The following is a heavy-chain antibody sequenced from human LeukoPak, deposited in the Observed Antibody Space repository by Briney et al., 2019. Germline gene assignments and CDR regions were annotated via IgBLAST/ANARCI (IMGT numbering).Heavy chain of an antibody. Sequence: PSQTLSLTCTVSGGSISSGRYYWSWIRQPAGKGLEVIRRNYSSESTNYNPSLRRRVTISVDTSKNQLSLKLSSVTAADTAVYYCAREETYYDFWSGYPGDYYYYMDVWGKGTTVTVSS. V-gene: IGHV4-61*02. CDR2: NYSSEST. D-gene: IGHD3-3*01. J-gene: IGHJ6*03. CDR1: GGSISSGRYY. CDR3: AREETYYDFWSGYPGDYYYYMDV.